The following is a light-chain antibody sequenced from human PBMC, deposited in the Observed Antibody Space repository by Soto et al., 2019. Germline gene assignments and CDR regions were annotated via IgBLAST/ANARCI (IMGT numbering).Light chain of an antibody. J-gene: IGKJ4*01. V-gene: IGKV3-11*01. CDR3: QHRSNWPLT. CDR1: QSVSSY. Sequence: EIVLTQSPATLSLSPGERATLSCRASQSVSSYLAWYQQKRGQAPRLLIYDASNRATGIPARFSGTGSGTDFTLTISSLEPEDFAVYYCQHRSNWPLTFGGGTKVEIK. CDR2: DAS.